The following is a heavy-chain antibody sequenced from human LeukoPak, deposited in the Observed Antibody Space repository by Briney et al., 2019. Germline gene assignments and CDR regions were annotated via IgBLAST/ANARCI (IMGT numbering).Heavy chain of an antibody. CDR1: GYTFIGYY. Sequence: VASVKVSCKASGYTFIGYYVHWVRQAPGQGLEWMGWINSKSGGTNYAQKFQGRVAMTRDTSISTAYMELSRLRSGDTAVYYCAGVSRFDYYDSSGYFHFWGQGTLVTVSS. CDR3: AGVSRFDYYDSSGYFHF. D-gene: IGHD3-22*01. V-gene: IGHV1-2*02. J-gene: IGHJ4*02. CDR2: INSKSGGT.